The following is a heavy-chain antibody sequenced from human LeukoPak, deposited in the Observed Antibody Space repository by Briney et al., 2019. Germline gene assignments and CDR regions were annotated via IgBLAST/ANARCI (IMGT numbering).Heavy chain of an antibody. CDR1: GDSIRSYY. CDR3: ARHYYDSSGYYYSSKNYFDP. D-gene: IGHD3-22*01. CDR2: IYFTGST. J-gene: IGHJ4*02. V-gene: IGHV4-59*08. Sequence: SDTLSLTCTVSGDSIRSYYWSWIRQAPGKGLEWIGYIYFTGSTKYNPSLKSRVTIAVDTSENQFSLKLNSMTAADTAVYYCARHYYDSSGYYYSSKNYFDPWGQGSLVTVSS.